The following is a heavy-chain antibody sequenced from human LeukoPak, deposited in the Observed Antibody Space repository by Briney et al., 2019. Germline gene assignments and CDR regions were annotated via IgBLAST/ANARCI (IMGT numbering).Heavy chain of an antibody. CDR3: ARARDFDSSGYSYFDS. V-gene: IGHV4-59*01. D-gene: IGHD3-22*01. CDR1: GGSISSYY. CDR2: IYYSGNT. Sequence: PETLSLTCSVSGGSISSYYWMWIRQPPGKSLEWIGYIYYSGNTDYNPSLKSRVAISVDTSKSHFSLKLSSVTAADTAVYYCARARDFDSSGYSYFDSWGQGTLVIVSS. J-gene: IGHJ4*02.